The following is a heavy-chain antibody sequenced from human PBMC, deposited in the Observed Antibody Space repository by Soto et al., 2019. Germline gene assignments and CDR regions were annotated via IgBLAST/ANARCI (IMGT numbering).Heavy chain of an antibody. CDR3: ARSYFGSGSYYDPPAY. J-gene: IGHJ4*02. D-gene: IGHD3-10*01. Sequence: QVQLVQSGAEVKQPGSSVKVSCKASGGTFSSYTISWVRQAPGQGLEWMGRIIPILGIANSAQKFQGRVKITADKSTSTAYRELSSVRSEDTAVYYCARSYFGSGSYYDPPAYWGQGTLVTVSS. CDR2: IIPILGIA. CDR1: GGTFSSYT. V-gene: IGHV1-69*02.